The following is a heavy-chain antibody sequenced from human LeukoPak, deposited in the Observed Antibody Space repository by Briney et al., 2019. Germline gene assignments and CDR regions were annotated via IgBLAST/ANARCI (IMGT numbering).Heavy chain of an antibody. CDR2: IYSGGST. CDR3: ASRTQTTVTTLPNYYYYYGMDV. D-gene: IGHD4-17*01. V-gene: IGHV3-66*01. J-gene: IGHJ6*02. Sequence: PGGSLRLSCAASGFTFSSNYMSWVRQAPGKGLEWVSVIYSGGSTYYADSVKGRFTISRDNSKNTLYLQMNSLRAEDTAVYYCASRTQTTVTTLPNYYYYYGMDVWGQGTTVTVSS. CDR1: GFTFSSNY.